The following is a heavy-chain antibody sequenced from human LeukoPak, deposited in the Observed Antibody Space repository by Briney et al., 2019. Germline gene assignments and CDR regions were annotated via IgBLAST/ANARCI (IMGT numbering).Heavy chain of an antibody. Sequence: GGSLRLSCAASGFTFSSYSMNWVRQAPGKGLEWVSSISSSSSYIYYADSVKGRFTISRDNAKNSLYLQMNSLRAEDTAVYYCARYSYGTGYYFDYWGQGALVTVSS. D-gene: IGHD5-18*01. J-gene: IGHJ4*02. CDR3: ARYSYGTGYYFDY. V-gene: IGHV3-21*01. CDR1: GFTFSSYS. CDR2: ISSSSSYI.